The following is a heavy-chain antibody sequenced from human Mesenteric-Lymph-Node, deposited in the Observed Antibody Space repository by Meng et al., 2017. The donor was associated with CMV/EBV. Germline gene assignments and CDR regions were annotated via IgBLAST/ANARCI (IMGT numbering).Heavy chain of an antibody. CDR2: ISAYSGAP. CDR3: ARVGAVVGHWFDS. V-gene: IGHV1-18*01. J-gene: IGHJ5*01. Sequence: ASVKVSCKASGYSFRSYGVIWVRQAPGQGLEWMGWISAYSGAPTYAEKFQGRVTMTADTSTRTADMELRSLRSDDTAVYYCARVGAVVGHWFDSWGQGTLVTVSS. CDR1: GYSFRSYG. D-gene: IGHD2-21*01.